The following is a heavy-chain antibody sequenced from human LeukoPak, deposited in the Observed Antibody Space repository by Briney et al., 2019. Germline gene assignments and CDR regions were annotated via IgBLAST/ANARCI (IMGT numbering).Heavy chain of an antibody. V-gene: IGHV1-18*01. J-gene: IGHJ4*02. CDR3: ARGTAIYGDDDNVCDY. D-gene: IGHD4-17*01. CDR1: GYAFTSSG. CDR2: ISAYNGNT. Sequence: ASVKVSCKASGYAFTSSGISWVRQAPGQGLEWMGWISAYNGNTNYAQKLQGRVTMTTDTSTSTAYMELRSLRSDDTAVYYCARGTAIYGDDDNVCDYWGQGTLVTVSS.